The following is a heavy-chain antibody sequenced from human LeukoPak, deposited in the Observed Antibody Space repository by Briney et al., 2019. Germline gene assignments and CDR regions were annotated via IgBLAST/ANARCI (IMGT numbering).Heavy chain of an antibody. CDR1: GFTFSSYA. D-gene: IGHD5-12*01. CDR2: IKQDGTEK. CDR3: ARDRGSQ. V-gene: IGHV3-7*01. Sequence: GGSLRLSCAASGFTFSSYAMNWVRQAPGKGLEWVANIKQDGTEKYYVASVKGRFTISRDNAKNSLYLQMNSLRAEDTAVYYCARDRGSQRGQGTLVTVSS. J-gene: IGHJ4*02.